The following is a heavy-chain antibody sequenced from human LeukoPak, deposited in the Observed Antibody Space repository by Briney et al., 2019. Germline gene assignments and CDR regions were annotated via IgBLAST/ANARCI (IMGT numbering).Heavy chain of an antibody. CDR3: ARDGYYYDSSGYPY. CDR1: GYTFTGYY. CDR2: INPNSGGT. J-gene: IGHJ4*02. D-gene: IGHD3-22*01. V-gene: IGHV1-2*02. Sequence: ASVKVSCKASGYTFTGYYMHWVRQAPGQGLEWMGWINPNSGGTNYAQKFQGRVTMTRDTSISTAYMELSRLRSDDTAVYYCARDGYYYDSSGYPYWGQGTLVTVSS.